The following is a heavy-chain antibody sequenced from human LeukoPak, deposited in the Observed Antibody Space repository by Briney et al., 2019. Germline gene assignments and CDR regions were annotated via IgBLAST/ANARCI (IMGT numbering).Heavy chain of an antibody. J-gene: IGHJ4*02. CDR2: IWYDGSNQ. CDR3: ATDRNGGKYYDY. D-gene: IGHD1-26*01. Sequence: GRSLRLSCAASGLNFRNYGMHWVRQAPGKGLEWVAVIWYDGSNQYYVDSVKGRFTVSKDNAKNMLYLQMNSLRAEDTAVYYCATDRNGGKYYDYWGQGTLVTVPS. V-gene: IGHV3-33*01. CDR1: GLNFRNYG.